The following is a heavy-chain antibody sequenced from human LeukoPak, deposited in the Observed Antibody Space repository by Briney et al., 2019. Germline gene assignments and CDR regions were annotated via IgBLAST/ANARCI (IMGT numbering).Heavy chain of an antibody. CDR2: MNPNSGNT. CDR1: GYTFTSYD. Sequence: ASVKDSCKASGYTFTSYDINCVRQATGQGLEWMGWMNPNSGNTGYAQKFQGRVTMTRNTSISTAYMELSSLRSEDTAVYYCASGLRYCSGGSCYPRYFDYWGQGTLVTVSS. D-gene: IGHD2-15*01. J-gene: IGHJ4*02. CDR3: ASGLRYCSGGSCYPRYFDY. V-gene: IGHV1-8*01.